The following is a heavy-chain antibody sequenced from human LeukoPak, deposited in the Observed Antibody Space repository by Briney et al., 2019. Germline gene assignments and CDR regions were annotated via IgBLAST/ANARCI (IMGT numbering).Heavy chain of an antibody. CDR2: IYWNDDK. J-gene: IGHJ5*02. D-gene: IGHD4-17*01. Sequence: SGPTLVNPTQTLTLTCTFSGFSLSTSGVGVGWIRQPPGKALEWLALIYWNDDKRYSPSLKSRLTITKDTSKDQVVLTMTNMDPVDTATYYCAHTFRGDYFGRGGWFDPWGQGTLVTVSS. CDR1: GFSLSTSGVG. V-gene: IGHV2-5*01. CDR3: AHTFRGDYFGRGGWFDP.